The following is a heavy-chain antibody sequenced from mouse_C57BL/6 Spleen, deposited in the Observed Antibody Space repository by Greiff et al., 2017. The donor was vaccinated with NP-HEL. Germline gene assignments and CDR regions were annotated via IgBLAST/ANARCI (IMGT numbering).Heavy chain of an antibody. Sequence: VQLQQSGPVLVKPGASVKMSCKASGYTFTDYYMNWVKQSHGKSLEWIGVINPYNGGTSYNQKFKGKATLTVDKSSSTAYMELNSLTSEDSAVYYCASGDGTVDYWGQGTTLTVSS. J-gene: IGHJ2*01. CDR3: ASGDGTVDY. CDR2: INPYNGGT. D-gene: IGHD4-1*01. V-gene: IGHV1-19*01. CDR1: GYTFTDYY.